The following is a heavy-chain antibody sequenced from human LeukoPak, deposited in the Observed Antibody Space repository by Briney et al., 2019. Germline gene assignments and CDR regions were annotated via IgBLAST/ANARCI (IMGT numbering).Heavy chain of an antibody. J-gene: IGHJ5*02. CDR1: GGTFSSYA. CDR2: IIPIFGTA. D-gene: IGHD5-24*01. CDR3: ARDNSVRDEAWWFNP. V-gene: IGHV1-69*06. Sequence: SVKVSCKASGGTFSSYAISWVRQAPGQGLEWMGGIIPIFGTANYAQKFQGRVTITADKSTSTAYMELSRLRSDDTAVYYCARDNSVRDEAWWFNPWGQGTLVTVSS.